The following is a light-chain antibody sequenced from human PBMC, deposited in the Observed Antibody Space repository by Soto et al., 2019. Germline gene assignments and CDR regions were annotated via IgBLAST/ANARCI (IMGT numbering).Light chain of an antibody. CDR2: LGS. Sequence: DVVMTQSPLSLPVTLGQPTSISCRSNQSLLHNNGYNYLDWYMQKPGQSPQLLIYLGSNRASGVPDRFSGSGSGTDFTLKISRVEAEDVGVYYCMQALQTRTFGQGTKVDIK. V-gene: IGKV2-28*01. CDR1: QSLLHNNGYNY. J-gene: IGKJ1*01. CDR3: MQALQTRT.